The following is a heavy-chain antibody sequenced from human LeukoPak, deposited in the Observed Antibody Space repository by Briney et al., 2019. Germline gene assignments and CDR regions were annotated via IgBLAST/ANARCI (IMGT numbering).Heavy chain of an antibody. J-gene: IGHJ4*02. CDR3: PSRDCSGGRCHFAGADPFDY. Sequence: GGSLRLSCAASGFTVRSSYMSWVRQAPGKGLEWVSVFYSGGKTYYTDSVKGRFTISRDNSKNTLYLQMNSLRAEDTPLSPCPSRDCSGGRCHFAGADPFDYWGQGTLVTVSS. CDR2: FYSGGKT. D-gene: IGHD2-15*01. V-gene: IGHV3-53*01. CDR1: GFTVRSSY.